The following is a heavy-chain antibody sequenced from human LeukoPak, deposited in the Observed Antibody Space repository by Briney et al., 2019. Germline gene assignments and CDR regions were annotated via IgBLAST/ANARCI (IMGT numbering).Heavy chain of an antibody. D-gene: IGHD1-26*01. CDR1: GFTFSSYA. J-gene: IGHJ3*02. CDR3: AKDQWERGADDAFDI. CDR2: ISGSGGST. V-gene: IGHV3-23*01. Sequence: GGSLRLSCAASGFTFSSYAMSWVRQAPGKGLEWVSAISGSGGSTYYADSVKGRFTISRDNSKDTLSLQMNSLRAGDTAVYYCAKDQWERGADDAFDIWGQGTVVTVSS.